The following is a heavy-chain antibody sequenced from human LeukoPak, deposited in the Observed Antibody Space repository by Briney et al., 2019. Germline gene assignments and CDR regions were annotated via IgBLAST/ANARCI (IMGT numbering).Heavy chain of an antibody. CDR1: GGSISSCY. J-gene: IGHJ6*03. CDR2: IYTSGST. D-gene: IGHD3-10*01. CDR3: ARHRSGSLLFLHMDV. Sequence: PSETLSLTCTVSGGSISSCYWSWIRQPPGKGLEWIGYIYTSGSTNYNPSLKSRVTISVDTSKNQFSLKLSSVTAADTAVYYCARHRSGSLLFLHMDVWGKGTTVTVSS. V-gene: IGHV4-4*09.